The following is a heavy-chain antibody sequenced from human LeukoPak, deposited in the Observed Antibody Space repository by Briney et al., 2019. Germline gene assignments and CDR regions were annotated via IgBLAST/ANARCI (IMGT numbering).Heavy chain of an antibody. CDR3: ARIKASAVTNTYYYYYYGMDV. CDR2: IDWDDDK. V-gene: IGHV2-70*01. Sequence: SGPTLVNPTQTLTLTCTFSGFSLSTSGMCVSWIRQPPGKALEWLALIDWDDDKYYSTSLKTRLTISKDTSKNQVVLTMTNRDPVDTATYYCARIKASAVTNTYYYYYYGMDVWGQGTTVTVSS. CDR1: GFSLSTSGMC. J-gene: IGHJ6*02. D-gene: IGHD4-11*01.